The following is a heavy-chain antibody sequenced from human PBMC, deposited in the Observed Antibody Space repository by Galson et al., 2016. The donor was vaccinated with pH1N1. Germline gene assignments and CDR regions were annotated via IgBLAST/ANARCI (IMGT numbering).Heavy chain of an antibody. J-gene: IGHJ5*02. V-gene: IGHV4-4*02. CDR2: IYHIGRT. CDR1: GGSLSSRNW. Sequence: SETLSPTCAVSGGSLSSRNWWSWVRQPPGQGLEWIAEIYHIGRTNYNPSLKSRVTISLYKSKNHFSLNLASVTAADTSVYYCARDGGDYGGAGQYKYFDTWGQGTLVTVSS. D-gene: IGHD4-23*01. CDR3: ARDGGDYGGAGQYKYFDT.